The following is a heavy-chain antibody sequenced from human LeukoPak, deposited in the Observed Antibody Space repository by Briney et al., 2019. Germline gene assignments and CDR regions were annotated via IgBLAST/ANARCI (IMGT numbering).Heavy chain of an antibody. CDR3: AIAESVTAFDI. V-gene: IGHV4-4*09. D-gene: IGHD2-8*01. Sequence: SETLSLTCSVSDASISSYFWSWIRQPPGRGLEWIGHIYSSGSTYYNPSLKSRVTASMEPSRNQFSLKLASVTAADTGMYYCAIAESVTAFDIWGQGTMVTVSS. J-gene: IGHJ3*02. CDR2: IYSSGST. CDR1: DASISSYF.